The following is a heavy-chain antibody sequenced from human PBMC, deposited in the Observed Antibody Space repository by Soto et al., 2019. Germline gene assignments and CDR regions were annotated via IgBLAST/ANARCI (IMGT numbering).Heavy chain of an antibody. CDR2: ITWDGGSI. CDR1: GFNFHDYT. CDR3: AKGGFGGYRLDV. D-gene: IGHD3-16*02. V-gene: IGHV3-43*01. J-gene: IGHJ6*02. Sequence: EEHLVESGGAVVQPGGSLRLSCAASGFNFHDYTIHWVRQSPGKGLEWVSFITWDGGSIYYADSVKGRFTISRDNSKNSLALEINSLRGEDSGLYYCAKGGFGGYRLDVWGQGTTVIVSS.